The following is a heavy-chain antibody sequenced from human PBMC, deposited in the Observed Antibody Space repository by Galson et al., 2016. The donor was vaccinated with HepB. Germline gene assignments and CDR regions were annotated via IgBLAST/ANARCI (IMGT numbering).Heavy chain of an antibody. J-gene: IGHJ3*02. Sequence: SVKVSCKVSGYTLIESSMHWVRQAPGKGLEWMGGFDPEDGVTIYAEKFQGRVTMTEDTSSDTAYMELSSLRSEDTAVYYCATDYNSGTYYDYIWGTNRRFDSFDIWGQGTMVTVSS. CDR2: FDPEDGVT. V-gene: IGHV1-24*01. D-gene: IGHD3-16*02. CDR1: GYTLIESS. CDR3: ATDYNSGTYYDYIWGTNRRFDSFDI.